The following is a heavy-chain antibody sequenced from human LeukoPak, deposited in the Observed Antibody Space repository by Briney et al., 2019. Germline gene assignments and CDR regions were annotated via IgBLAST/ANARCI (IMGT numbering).Heavy chain of an antibody. CDR3: ASALPGIAAAGSRANFDY. Sequence: GSSVKVSCKASGGTFSSYAISWVRQAPGQGLEWMGRIIPILGIANYAQKFQGRVTITADKSTSTAYMELSSLRSEDTAVYYCASALPGIAAAGSRANFDYWGQGTLVTVSS. J-gene: IGHJ4*02. CDR2: IIPILGIA. V-gene: IGHV1-69*04. D-gene: IGHD6-13*01. CDR1: GGTFSSYA.